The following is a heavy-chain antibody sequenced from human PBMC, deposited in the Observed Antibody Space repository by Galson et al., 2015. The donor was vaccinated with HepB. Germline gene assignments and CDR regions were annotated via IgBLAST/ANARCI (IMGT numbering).Heavy chain of an antibody. Sequence: SLRLSCAAPGFTFSSYAMHWVRQAPGKGLEYVSAISSNGGSTYYADSVKGRFTISRDNSKNTLYLQMSSLRTEDTAVYYCVKPKSGYEFWFTRAFDIWGQGTVVTVSS. CDR1: GFTFSSYA. V-gene: IGHV3-64D*06. CDR2: ISSNGGST. CDR3: VKPKSGYEFWFTRAFDI. J-gene: IGHJ3*02. D-gene: IGHD5-12*01.